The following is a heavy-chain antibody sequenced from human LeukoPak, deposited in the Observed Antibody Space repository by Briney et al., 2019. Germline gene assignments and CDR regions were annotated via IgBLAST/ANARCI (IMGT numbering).Heavy chain of an antibody. V-gene: IGHV1-69*02. CDR1: GGTFSSYT. CDR2: IIPILGIA. J-gene: IGHJ4*02. CDR3: ALTTYYDSSGYYPYYFDY. Sequence: SVKVSSKASGGTFSSYTISWVRQAPGQGLEWMGRIIPILGIANYAQKFQGRVTITADKSTSTAYMELSSLRSEDTAVYYCALTTYYDSSGYYPYYFDYWGQGTLVTVSS. D-gene: IGHD3-22*01.